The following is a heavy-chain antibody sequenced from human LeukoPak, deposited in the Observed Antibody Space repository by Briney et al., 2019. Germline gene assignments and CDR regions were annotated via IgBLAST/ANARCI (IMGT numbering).Heavy chain of an antibody. J-gene: IGHJ6*02. V-gene: IGHV4-4*02. Sequence: TPSETLSLTCAVSGGSISSSNWWSWVRQPPGKGLEWIGEIYHSGSTNYNPSLKSRVTISVDKSKNQFSLKLSSVTAADTAVYYCAGDMGRVGGAQLPYGMDVWGQGTTVTVSS. D-gene: IGHD3-16*01. CDR1: GGSISSSNW. CDR3: AGDMGRVGGAQLPYGMDV. CDR2: IYHSGST.